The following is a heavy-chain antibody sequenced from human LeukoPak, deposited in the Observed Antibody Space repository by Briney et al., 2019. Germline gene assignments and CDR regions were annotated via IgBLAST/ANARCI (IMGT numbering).Heavy chain of an antibody. Sequence: GESLQISCEGSGYRFNAYWIAWVRQMPGKGLEWMGIIYPDDSDTRYSPSFQGQVTISADKSISTAYLQWSSLKASDTAVYHCARRGAGSYYFDYWGQGTLVTVSS. CDR3: ARRGAGSYYFDY. J-gene: IGHJ4*02. V-gene: IGHV5-51*01. CDR2: IYPDDSDT. CDR1: GYRFNAYW.